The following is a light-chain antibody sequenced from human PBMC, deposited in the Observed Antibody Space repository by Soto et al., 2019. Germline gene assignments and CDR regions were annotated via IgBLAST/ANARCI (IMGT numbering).Light chain of an antibody. Sequence: IVLTQPPATLSLSPGERATLSCRASQTVSRYLAWYQQKPGQAPRLLIYDASKRATGIPARFSGSGFGTDFTLTISSLEPEDFAVYYCQQYNNWLETFGQGTKVDIK. V-gene: IGKV3-11*01. J-gene: IGKJ1*01. CDR2: DAS. CDR3: QQYNNWLET. CDR1: QTVSRY.